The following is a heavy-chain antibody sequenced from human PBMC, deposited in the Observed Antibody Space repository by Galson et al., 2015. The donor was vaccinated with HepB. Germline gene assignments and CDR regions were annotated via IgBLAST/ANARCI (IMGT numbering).Heavy chain of an antibody. Sequence: SLRLSCATSGFTFRSYAMHWVRQAPGKGLEWVAIITSDGSKQFYGDAMKGRFTVTRDDSKNTVYLEMNSLTTADTAIYYCAIEEGIRFYDWAIPVSFFQYWGQGTLAIVSS. J-gene: IGHJ4*02. CDR3: AIEEGIRFYDWAIPVSFFQY. CDR2: ITSDGSKQ. CDR1: GFTFRSYA. V-gene: IGHV3-30*04. D-gene: IGHD3-9*01.